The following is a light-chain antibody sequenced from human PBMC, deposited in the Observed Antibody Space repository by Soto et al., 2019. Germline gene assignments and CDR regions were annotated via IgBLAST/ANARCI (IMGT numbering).Light chain of an antibody. CDR3: ATWDDRLSGWV. CDR2: RNN. V-gene: IGLV1-47*01. CDR1: SSNIGSNY. J-gene: IGLJ3*02. Sequence: QSVLTQAPSASGTPGQRVTISCSGSSSNIGSNYVYWYQQLLGTAPKLLIYRNNQRPSGVPDRFSGSKSGTSASLAISGLRSEDDADYYCATWDDRLSGWVFGGGTKLTVL.